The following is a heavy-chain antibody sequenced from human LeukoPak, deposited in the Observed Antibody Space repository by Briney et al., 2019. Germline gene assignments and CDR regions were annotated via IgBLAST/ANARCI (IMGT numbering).Heavy chain of an antibody. J-gene: IGHJ4*02. CDR1: GYTFTGYY. V-gene: IGHV1-2*02. CDR3: ARVGGNYYGSGSYSLDY. CDR2: INPNSGGT. D-gene: IGHD3-10*01. Sequence: ASVKVSCKASGYTFTGYYMHWVRQAPGQGLEWMGWINPNSGGTNYAQKFQGRVTMTRDTSIGTAYMELSSLRSEDTAVYYCARVGGNYYGSGSYSLDYWGQGTLVTVSS.